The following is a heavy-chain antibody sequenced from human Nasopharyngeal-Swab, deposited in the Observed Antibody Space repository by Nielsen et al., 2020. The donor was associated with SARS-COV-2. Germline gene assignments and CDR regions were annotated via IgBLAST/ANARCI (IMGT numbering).Heavy chain of an antibody. CDR3: ARALSARTTFNCLGP. CDR1: GYIFTDYY. CDR2: IDPNTGGT. J-gene: IGHJ5*02. D-gene: IGHD4-17*01. Sequence: ASVKVSCKTSGYIFTDYYILWVRQAPGQGLEWMGRIDPNTGGTSSAQIFQGRVTMTRDTSISTVYIEVASLTSDDTAVYYCARALSARTTFNCLGPWGQGTLVTVSS. V-gene: IGHV1-2*06.